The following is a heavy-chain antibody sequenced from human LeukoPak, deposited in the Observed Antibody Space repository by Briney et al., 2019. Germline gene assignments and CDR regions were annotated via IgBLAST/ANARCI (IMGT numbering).Heavy chain of an antibody. D-gene: IGHD2-2*01. CDR3: ARANFLYCSSTTCLFDY. CDR1: GYTFTDYY. J-gene: IGHJ4*02. Sequence: GASVKVSCKASGYTFTDYYMPWVRPAPGQGFEWMGWINLNSGDTNYAQKFQGRVTMTRDTSISTAHMELSRLRSDDTAVYYCARANFLYCSSTTCLFDYWGQGSLVIVSS. CDR2: INLNSGDT. V-gene: IGHV1-2*02.